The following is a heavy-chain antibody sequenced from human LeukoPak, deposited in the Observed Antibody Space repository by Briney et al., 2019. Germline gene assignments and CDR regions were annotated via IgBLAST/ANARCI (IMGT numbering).Heavy chain of an antibody. CDR2: INTDGSST. CDR1: GFTFSSYW. J-gene: IGHJ4*02. Sequence: GGSLRLSCAASGFTFSSYWMHWVRHAPGKGLVWVSRINTDGSSTYADSVKGRFTISRDNAKNTVFLQMNSLRADDTAVYYCARDIVGATGDYWGQGTLVTVSS. V-gene: IGHV3-74*01. D-gene: IGHD1-26*01. CDR3: ARDIVGATGDY.